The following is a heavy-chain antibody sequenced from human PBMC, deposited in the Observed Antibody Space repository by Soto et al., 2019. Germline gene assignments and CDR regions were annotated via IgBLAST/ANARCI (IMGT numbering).Heavy chain of an antibody. CDR1: GGSIRDDSCY. CDR3: AGLGGYDYYYMDV. J-gene: IGHJ6*03. CDR2: ITYSGST. Sequence: PSETLSLTCTVSGGSIRDDSCYWSYLSQRPGKGLEWIGYITYSGSTNYHPSLKSRVTISVDTSNNQFSLNLSSVTAADTAVYYCAGLGGYDYYYMDVWGKGTTVTVSS. D-gene: IGHD2-15*01. V-gene: IGHV4-61*01.